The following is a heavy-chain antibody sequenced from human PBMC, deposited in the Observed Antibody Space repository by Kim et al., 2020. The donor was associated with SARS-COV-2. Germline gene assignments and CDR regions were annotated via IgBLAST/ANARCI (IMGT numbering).Heavy chain of an antibody. V-gene: IGHV3-30*03. CDR3: ARSFSGSYFGYDY. D-gene: IGHD1-26*01. J-gene: IGHJ4*02. CDR1: GFNFNTYG. CDR2: ISYDGSQK. Sequence: GGSLRLSCAASGFNFNTYGMHWVRQAPGKGLEWVAVISYDGSQKYYVDSVKGRFTISRDNSKNTLYLQMNSLRIEDTAVYYCARSFSGSYFGYDYCGQGSLVTVSS.